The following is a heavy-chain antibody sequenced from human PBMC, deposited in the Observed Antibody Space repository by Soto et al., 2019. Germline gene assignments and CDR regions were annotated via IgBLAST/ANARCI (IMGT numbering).Heavy chain of an antibody. J-gene: IGHJ6*02. D-gene: IGHD2-15*01. V-gene: IGHV1-69*01. CDR1: GGTFSSYA. Sequence: QVQLVQSGAEVKKPGSSVKVSCKASGGTFSSYAISWVRQAPGQGLEWMGGIIPIFGTANYAQKSQGRVTITADESTSTAYMELSSLRSEDTAVYYCARGGDIVVVVAANHYYYGMDVWGQGTTVTVSS. CDR3: ARGGDIVVVVAANHYYYGMDV. CDR2: IIPIFGTA.